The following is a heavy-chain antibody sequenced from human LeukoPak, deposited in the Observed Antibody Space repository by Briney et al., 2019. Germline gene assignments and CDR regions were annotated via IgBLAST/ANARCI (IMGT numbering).Heavy chain of an antibody. CDR3: ASSPEQQLAAFDI. V-gene: IGHV1-8*03. CDR2: MNPNSGNT. Sequence: GASVKVSCKASGYTFTSYDINWVRQATGQGLVWMGWMNPNSGNTGYAQKIQGRVTITRNTSISTAYMELSSLRSEDTAVYYCASSPEQQLAAFDIWGQGTMVTVSS. D-gene: IGHD6-13*01. CDR1: GYTFTSYD. J-gene: IGHJ3*02.